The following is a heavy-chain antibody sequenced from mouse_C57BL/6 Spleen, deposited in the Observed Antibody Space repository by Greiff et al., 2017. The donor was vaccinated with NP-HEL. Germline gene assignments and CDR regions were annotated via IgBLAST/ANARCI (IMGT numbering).Heavy chain of an antibody. V-gene: IGHV3-6*01. Sequence: EVKLMESGPGLVKPSQSLSLTCSVTGYSITSGYYWNWIRQFPGNKLEWMGYISYDGSNNYNPSLKNRISITRDTSKNQFFLKLNSVTTEDTATYYCARSLNWDDFDYWGQGTTLTVSS. CDR2: ISYDGSN. CDR1: GYSITSGYY. D-gene: IGHD4-1*01. J-gene: IGHJ2*01. CDR3: ARSLNWDDFDY.